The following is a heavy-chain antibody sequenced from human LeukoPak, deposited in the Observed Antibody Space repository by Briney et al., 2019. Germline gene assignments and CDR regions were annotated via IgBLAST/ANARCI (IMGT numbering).Heavy chain of an antibody. J-gene: IGHJ4*02. V-gene: IGHV1-46*01. CDR3: AREPLRCSYDKCFVKFYLDY. Sequence: ASVKVSCKASGYTFRSHYLHWVRQAPGQGLEWMGMINPSGGTTTYARKFQGRVTMTRDTSTSTVYMELNSLTSEDTAVFYCAREPLRCSYDKCFVKFYLDYWGQGTLVTVSS. CDR2: INPSGGTT. CDR1: GYTFRSHY. D-gene: IGHD3-10*01.